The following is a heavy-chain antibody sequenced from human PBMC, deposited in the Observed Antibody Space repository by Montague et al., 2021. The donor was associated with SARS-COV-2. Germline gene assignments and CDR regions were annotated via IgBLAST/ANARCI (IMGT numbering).Heavy chain of an antibody. CDR2: IYYSGST. V-gene: IGHV4-39*07. CDR1: GGSISSSSYY. CDR3: ARAPPGYWGFVVVVAAHFGY. J-gene: IGHJ4*02. D-gene: IGHD2-15*01. Sequence: SETLSLTCTVSGGSISSSSYYWGWIRQPPGKGLEWIGSIYYSGSTYYNPSLKSRVTISVDTSKNQFSLKLRSVTAADTAVYYCARAPPGYWGFVVVVAAHFGYWGQGTLVTVSS.